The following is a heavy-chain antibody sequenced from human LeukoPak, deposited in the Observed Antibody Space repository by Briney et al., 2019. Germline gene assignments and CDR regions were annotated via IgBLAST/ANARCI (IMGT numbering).Heavy chain of an antibody. J-gene: IGHJ4*02. D-gene: IGHD3-10*01. CDR3: ARVSYLLLWSLDY. CDR1: GGSISSSSYY. CDR2: IYYSGST. Sequence: SETLSLTCTVSGGSISSSSYYWGWIRQPPGKGLEWIGSIYYSGSTYYNPSLKSRVTISVDTSKNQFSLKLSSVTAADTAVYYCARVSYLLLWSLDYWGQGTLVTVSS. V-gene: IGHV4-39*01.